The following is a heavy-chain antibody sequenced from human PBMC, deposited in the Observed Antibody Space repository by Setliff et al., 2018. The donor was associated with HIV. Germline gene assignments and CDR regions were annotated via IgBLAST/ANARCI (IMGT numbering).Heavy chain of an antibody. CDR3: ARQGAGYYYDSSDYYTGNGFDM. CDR1: GYSISTAYY. J-gene: IGHJ3*02. CDR2: FHHSGSA. V-gene: IGHV4-38-2*01. D-gene: IGHD3-22*01. Sequence: SSETLSLTCAVSGYSISTAYYWAWIRQSPGKGLEWIGGFHHSGSAHYNPSLKSRVTISGQTSKNQFSLKLTSVTAADTAIYYCARQGAGYYYDSSDYYTGNGFDMWGQGTMVTVPS.